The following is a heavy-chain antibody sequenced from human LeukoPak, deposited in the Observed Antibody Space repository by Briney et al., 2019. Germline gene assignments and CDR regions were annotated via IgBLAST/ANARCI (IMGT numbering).Heavy chain of an antibody. Sequence: ASVKVSCKASGYTFTSYAMHWVRQAPGQRLEWMGWINAGNGNTKYSQKFQGRVTITRDTSASTAYMELSSLRSEDTAVYYCARGWELLTCFDYWGQGTLVTVSS. CDR1: GYTFTSYA. CDR2: INAGNGNT. CDR3: ARGWELLTCFDY. J-gene: IGHJ4*02. V-gene: IGHV1-3*01. D-gene: IGHD1-26*01.